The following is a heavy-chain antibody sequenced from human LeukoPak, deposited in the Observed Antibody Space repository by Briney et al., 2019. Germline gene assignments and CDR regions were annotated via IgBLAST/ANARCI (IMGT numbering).Heavy chain of an antibody. CDR3: AKSGYNRFDY. Sequence: GGSLRLSCAASGFTFSSYAMSWVRQAPGKGLEWVSTLSGSGRGGSTYYADSVKGRFTISRDNSKNTLYLQMNSLRAEDTAVYYCAKSGYNRFDYWGQGTLVTVSS. CDR2: LSGSGRGGST. CDR1: GFTFSSYA. V-gene: IGHV3-23*01. D-gene: IGHD5-24*01. J-gene: IGHJ4*02.